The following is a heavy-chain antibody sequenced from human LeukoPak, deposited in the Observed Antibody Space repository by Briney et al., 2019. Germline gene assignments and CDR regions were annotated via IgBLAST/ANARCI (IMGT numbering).Heavy chain of an antibody. D-gene: IGHD4-23*01. Sequence: SETLSLTCTVSGVSISSYYWSWIRQPPGKGLEWIGYIYYSGIINYNPSLKSRVTISVDTSKNQFSLKLSSVTAADTAVYYCARDELRGELDYWGQGTLVTVSS. CDR3: ARDELRGELDY. V-gene: IGHV4-59*01. J-gene: IGHJ4*02. CDR2: IYYSGII. CDR1: GVSISSYY.